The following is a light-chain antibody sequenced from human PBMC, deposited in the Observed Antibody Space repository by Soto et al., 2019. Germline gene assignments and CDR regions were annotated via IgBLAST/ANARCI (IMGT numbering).Light chain of an antibody. CDR1: QDISKN. CDR2: DAS. Sequence: IQMTQSPSSLSASVGDRVTITCQESQDISKNLNWYQQKPGKAPKLLIYDASSLQTGVPSRFSEEGSATHFPSPISSLQPEDVATYYCQQYDNLLPITFGQGTRLEIK. CDR3: QQYDNLLPIT. J-gene: IGKJ5*01. V-gene: IGKV1-33*01.